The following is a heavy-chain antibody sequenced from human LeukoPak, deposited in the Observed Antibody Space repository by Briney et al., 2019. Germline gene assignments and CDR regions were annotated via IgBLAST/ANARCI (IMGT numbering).Heavy chain of an antibody. CDR1: GLFVSSDY. J-gene: IGHJ4*02. Sequence: GGSLRLSCAVSGLFVSSDYMTWVRQAPGKGLEWVSLIYSGGKTYYTDSVKGRFTISRDNSKNTLYLQMNSLRAEDTAIYYCAKEYTGTFSPFPSYFDNWGQGTLVTVSS. D-gene: IGHD1-26*01. V-gene: IGHV3-53*01. CDR3: AKEYTGTFSPFPSYFDN. CDR2: IYSGGKT.